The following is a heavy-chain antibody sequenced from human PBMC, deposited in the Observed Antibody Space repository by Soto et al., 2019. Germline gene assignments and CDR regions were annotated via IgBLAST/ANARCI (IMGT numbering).Heavy chain of an antibody. V-gene: IGHV4-30-4*01. CDR2: IYYSGST. Sequence: SETLSLTCIVSGGSICSGDYYWSWIRQPPGKGLEWIGYIYYSGSTYYNPSLKSRVTISVDTSKNQFSLKLSSVTAADTAVYYCARGVVPAAVHWFDPWGQGTLVTV. CDR1: GGSICSGDYY. J-gene: IGHJ5*02. CDR3: ARGVVPAAVHWFDP. D-gene: IGHD2-2*01.